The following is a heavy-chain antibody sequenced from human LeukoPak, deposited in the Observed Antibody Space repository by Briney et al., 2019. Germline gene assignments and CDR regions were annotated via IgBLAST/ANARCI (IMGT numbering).Heavy chain of an antibody. J-gene: IGHJ6*03. CDR2: IIPIFGTA. D-gene: IGHD1-26*01. CDR3: ARAHQWELRIGYYYMDV. CDR1: GGTFSSYA. Sequence: SVKVSCKXSGGTFSSYAISWVRQAPGQGLEWMGGIIPIFGTANYAQKFQGRVTITTDESTSTAYMELSSLRSEDTAVYYCARAHQWELRIGYYYMDVWGKGTTVTVSS. V-gene: IGHV1-69*05.